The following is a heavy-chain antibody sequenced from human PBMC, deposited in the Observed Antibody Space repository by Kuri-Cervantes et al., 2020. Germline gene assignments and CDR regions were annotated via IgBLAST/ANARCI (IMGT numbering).Heavy chain of an antibody. Sequence: ETLSLTCAASGFTFSSYSMNWVRQAPGKGLEWVSSISGTSGYIYYADSVKGRFTISRDNANNSLYLQMNSLRAEDTAVYYCARVVAGLYYYYGMDVWGQGTTVTVSS. V-gene: IGHV3-21*01. CDR2: ISGTSGYI. D-gene: IGHD6-19*01. CDR1: GFTFSSYS. J-gene: IGHJ6*02. CDR3: ARVVAGLYYYYGMDV.